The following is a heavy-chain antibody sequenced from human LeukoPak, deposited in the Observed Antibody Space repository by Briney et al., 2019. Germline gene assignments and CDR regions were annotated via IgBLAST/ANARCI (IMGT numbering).Heavy chain of an antibody. CDR2: ITSRSTT. CDR1: GFIFSHYG. J-gene: IGHJ4*02. Sequence: GGSLRLSCAASGFIFSHYGMNWVRQAPGKGLEWVSGITSRSTTYYADSVKGRFTISRDNSKNTLYLQMNSLRAEDTAVYYCAKEPSLLWFGPSDYWGQGTLVTVSS. D-gene: IGHD3-10*01. CDR3: AKEPSLLWFGPSDY. V-gene: IGHV3-23*01.